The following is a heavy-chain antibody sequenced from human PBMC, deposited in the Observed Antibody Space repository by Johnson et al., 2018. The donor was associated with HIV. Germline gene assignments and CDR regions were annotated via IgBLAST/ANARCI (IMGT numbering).Heavy chain of an antibody. Sequence: QVYLVESGGGVVKPGRSLRLSCAASGFTFSSYAMHWVRQAPGKGLEWVAVISYDGSSTSYADSVKGRFTISRDNAKNTLYLQMNSLRAEDTAVYYCARGQGGIQLWFDGFDIWGQGTMVTVSS. CDR2: ISYDGSST. D-gene: IGHD5-18*01. CDR3: ARGQGGIQLWFDGFDI. J-gene: IGHJ3*02. V-gene: IGHV3-30*04. CDR1: GFTFSSYA.